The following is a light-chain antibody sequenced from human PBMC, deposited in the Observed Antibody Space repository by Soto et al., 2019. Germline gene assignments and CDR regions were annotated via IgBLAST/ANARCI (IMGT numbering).Light chain of an antibody. CDR1: SSNIGGNY. V-gene: IGLV1-47*01. CDR3: AAWDDSLSGVV. CDR2: RNN. Sequence: QSVLTQPPSASGTPGQRVTISCSGSSSNIGGNYVYWYQQLPGTAPKPLIYRNNQRPSGVPDRFSGSKSGTSASLAISGLRPEDEADYYCAAWDDSLSGVVFGGGTKLTVL. J-gene: IGLJ2*01.